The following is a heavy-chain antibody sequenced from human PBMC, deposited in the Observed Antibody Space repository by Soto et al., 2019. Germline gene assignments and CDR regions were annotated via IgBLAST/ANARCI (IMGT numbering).Heavy chain of an antibody. Sequence: PGESLKISCKGSGYSFTSYWIGWVRQMPGKGLEWMGIIYPGDSDTRYSPSFQGQVTISADKSISTAYLQWSSLKASDTAMYYCARHDHVDYGDYGWFDPWGQGTLVTVSP. J-gene: IGHJ5*02. D-gene: IGHD4-17*01. CDR3: ARHDHVDYGDYGWFDP. CDR1: GYSFTSYW. CDR2: IYPGDSDT. V-gene: IGHV5-51*01.